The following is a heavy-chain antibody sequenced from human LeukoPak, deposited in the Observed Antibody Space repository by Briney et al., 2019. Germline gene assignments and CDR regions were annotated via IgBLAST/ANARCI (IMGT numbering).Heavy chain of an antibody. D-gene: IGHD2-8*01. CDR1: GGTFSSYA. CDR2: IIPIFGTA. V-gene: IGHV1-69*13. CDR3: ARGSCTNGVCYKIFDY. J-gene: IGHJ4*02. Sequence: SVKVSCKASGGTFSSYAISWARQAPGQGLEWMGGIIPIFGTANYAQKFQGRVTITADESTSTAYMELSSLRSEDTAVYYCARGSCTNGVCYKIFDYWGQGTLVTVSS.